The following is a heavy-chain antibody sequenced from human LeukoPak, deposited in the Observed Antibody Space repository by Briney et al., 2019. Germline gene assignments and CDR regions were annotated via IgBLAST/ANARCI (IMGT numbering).Heavy chain of an antibody. D-gene: IGHD3-10*01. CDR1: GGSISSGDYY. V-gene: IGHV4-30-4*01. CDR2: IYYSGST. J-gene: IGHJ6*02. Sequence: NPSETLSLTCTVSGGSISSGDYYWSWIRQPPGKGLEWIGYIYYSGSTYYNPSLKSRVTISVDTSKNQFSLKLSSVTAADTAVYYCAREADYYLYGMDVWGQGTTVTVSS. CDR3: AREADYYLYGMDV.